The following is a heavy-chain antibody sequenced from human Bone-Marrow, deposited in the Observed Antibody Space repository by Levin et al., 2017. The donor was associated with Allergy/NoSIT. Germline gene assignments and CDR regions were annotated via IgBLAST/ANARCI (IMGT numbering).Heavy chain of an antibody. CDR3: ARDKKRSIRFLEWLWLNWFDP. V-gene: IGHV3-21*01. CDR2: ISSSSSYI. Sequence: GGSLRLSCAASGFTFSSYSMNWVRQAPGKGLEWVSSISSSSSYIYYADSVKGRFTISRDNAKNSLYLQMNSLRAEDTAVYYCARDKKRSIRFLEWLWLNWFDPWGQGTLVTVSS. J-gene: IGHJ5*02. D-gene: IGHD3-3*01. CDR1: GFTFSSYS.